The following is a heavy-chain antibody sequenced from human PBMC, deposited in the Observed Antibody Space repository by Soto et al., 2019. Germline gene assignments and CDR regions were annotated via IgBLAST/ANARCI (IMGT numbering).Heavy chain of an antibody. V-gene: IGHV4-39*02. CDR1: GGSISGSYYY. D-gene: IGHD6-25*01. Sequence: SETLSLTCAVSGGSISGSYYYWGWLRQSPGRGPEWIGSVFYTGFTSYNPSLESRVSVSVDTSKNQFSLKVSAVTAADTAVYYCARDRLSNYYYYGMDVWGQGTTVTAP. J-gene: IGHJ6*02. CDR3: ARDRLSNYYYYGMDV. CDR2: VFYTGFT.